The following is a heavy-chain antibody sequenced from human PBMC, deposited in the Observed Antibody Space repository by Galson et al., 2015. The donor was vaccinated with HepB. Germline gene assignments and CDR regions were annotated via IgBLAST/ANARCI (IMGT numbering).Heavy chain of an antibody. D-gene: IGHD3-22*01. J-gene: IGHJ4*02. Sequence: QSGAEVKKPGESLRISCKGSGYSFTSYWISWVRQMPGKGLEWMGRIDPSDSYTNYSPSFQGHVTISADKSISTAYLQWSSLKASDTAMYYCASSDYYDSSGYSAFDYWGQGTLVTVSS. CDR3: ASSDYYDSSGYSAFDY. CDR1: GYSFTSYW. CDR2: IDPSDSYT. V-gene: IGHV5-10-1*01.